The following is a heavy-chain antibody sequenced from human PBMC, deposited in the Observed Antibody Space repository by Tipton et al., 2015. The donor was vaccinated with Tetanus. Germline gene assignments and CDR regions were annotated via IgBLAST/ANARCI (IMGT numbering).Heavy chain of an antibody. Sequence: GLVKPSETLSLTCTVSGGSISSYYWSWIRQPPGKGLEWIGYIYYSGSTNYNPSLKSRVTISVDTSKNQFSLKLSSVTAADTAVYYCARGESGYPYYFDYWGQGTLVTVSS. D-gene: IGHD3-3*01. CDR3: ARGESGYPYYFDY. CDR1: GGSISSYY. V-gene: IGHV4-59*01. CDR2: IYYSGST. J-gene: IGHJ4*02.